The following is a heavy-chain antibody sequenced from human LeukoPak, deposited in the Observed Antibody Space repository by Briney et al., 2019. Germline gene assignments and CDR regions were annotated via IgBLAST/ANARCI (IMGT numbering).Heavy chain of an antibody. CDR2: IYYSGST. Sequence: SETLSLTCTVSGGSISSYYWSWIRQPPGKGLEWIGYIYYSGSTNYNPSLKSRVTISVDTSKNQFSLKLSSVTAADTAVYYCARDRRDAFDIWGQGTMVTVSS. CDR1: GGSISSYY. J-gene: IGHJ3*02. V-gene: IGHV4-59*01. CDR3: ARDRRDAFDI.